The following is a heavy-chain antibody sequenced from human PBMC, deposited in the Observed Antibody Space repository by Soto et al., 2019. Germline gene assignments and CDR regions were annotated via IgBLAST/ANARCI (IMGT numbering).Heavy chain of an antibody. CDR2: ISSSSSYI. V-gene: IGHV3-21*01. Sequence: GGSLRLSCAAPGFTFSSYSMNWVRQAPGKGLEWVSSISSSSSYIYYADSVKGRFTISRDNAKNSLYLQMNSLRAEDTAVYYCARDLVGGYGMDVWGQGTTVTVSS. J-gene: IGHJ6*02. D-gene: IGHD2-8*02. CDR1: GFTFSSYS. CDR3: ARDLVGGYGMDV.